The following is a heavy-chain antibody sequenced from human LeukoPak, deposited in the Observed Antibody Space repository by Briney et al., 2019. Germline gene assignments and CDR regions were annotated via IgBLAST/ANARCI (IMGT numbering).Heavy chain of an antibody. Sequence: PSETLSLTCTVSGGSISSYCWSWIRQPPGKGLEWIGYIYYSGSTNYNPSLKSRVTISVDTSKNQFSLKLSSVTAADTAVYYCARVRGNVYWFDPWGQGTLVTVSS. CDR3: ARVRGNVYWFDP. D-gene: IGHD4-23*01. J-gene: IGHJ5*02. CDR2: IYYSGST. V-gene: IGHV4-59*01. CDR1: GGSISSYC.